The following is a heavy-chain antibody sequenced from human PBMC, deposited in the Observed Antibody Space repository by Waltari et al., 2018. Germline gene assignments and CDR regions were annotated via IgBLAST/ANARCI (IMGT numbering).Heavy chain of an antibody. J-gene: IGHJ4*02. D-gene: IGHD6-25*01. V-gene: IGHV3-23*04. CDR3: AKDRRSGDGYPIDY. Sequence: EVQLVECGGGLVQPGGSLRLSCAASGFTISSYAMSCVRQAPGKGGEGVASIRGSGGRRYNADYVKGRITISRDDDKNKLQLYMKSRRVEDTAVYYCAKDRRSGDGYPIDYWGQGTLVTVSS. CDR1: GFTISSYA. CDR2: IRGSGGRR.